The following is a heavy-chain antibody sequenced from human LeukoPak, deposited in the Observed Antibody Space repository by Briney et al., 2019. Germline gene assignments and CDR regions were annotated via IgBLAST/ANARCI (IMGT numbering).Heavy chain of an antibody. D-gene: IGHD2-21*01. CDR2: IYYSGST. V-gene: IGHV4-30-4*01. CDR3: ARTVLIAQGYFDY. CDR1: GDFISSGDYY. J-gene: IGHJ4*02. Sequence: SQTLSLTCTVSGDFISSGDYYWSWIRQPPGKGLEWIGYIYYSGSTYYNPSLNSRVTISVDTSKNQFSLKLTPVTAADTAVYYCARTVLIAQGYFDYWGQGTLVTVSS.